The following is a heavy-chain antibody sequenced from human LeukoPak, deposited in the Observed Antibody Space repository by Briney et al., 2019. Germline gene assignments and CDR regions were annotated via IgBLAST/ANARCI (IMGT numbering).Heavy chain of an antibody. Sequence: GRSLRLSCAASGFTFSSYGMHWVRQAPGKGLEWVAVISYDGSNKYYADSVKGRFTISRDNSRNTLYLQMNSLRAEDTAVYYCAKDRRLGNLYYYYYGMDVWGQGTTVTVSS. CDR3: AKDRRLGNLYYYYYGMDV. CDR1: GFTFSSYG. CDR2: ISYDGSNK. J-gene: IGHJ6*02. V-gene: IGHV3-30*18. D-gene: IGHD4-23*01.